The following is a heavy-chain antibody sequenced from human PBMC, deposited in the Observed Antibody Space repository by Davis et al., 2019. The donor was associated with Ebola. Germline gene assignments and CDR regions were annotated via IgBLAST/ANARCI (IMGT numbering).Heavy chain of an antibody. CDR1: GYTFTTYG. CDR2: IIPMFGVP. J-gene: IGHJ4*02. Sequence: AASVKVSCKASGYTFTTYGISWVRQAPGQGFEWMGGIIPMFGVPTYAQEFQGRVAISADESTNTVYMKLSSLTSKDKAVYYCAGRSGDWGQGTLVTVSS. V-gene: IGHV1-69*13. CDR3: AGRSGD.